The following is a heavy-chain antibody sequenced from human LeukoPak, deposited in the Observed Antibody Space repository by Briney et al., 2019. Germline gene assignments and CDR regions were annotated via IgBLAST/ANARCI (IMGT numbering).Heavy chain of an antibody. CDR3: ARGNYYDSSGFWDY. V-gene: IGHV4-59*01. CDR2: IYYSGST. Sequence: PSETLSLTCTVSGGSISSYYWSWIRQPPGKGLEWIGYIYYSGSTNYNPSPKSRVTISVDTSKNQFSLKLSSVTAADTAVYYCARGNYYDSSGFWDYWGQGTLVTVSS. D-gene: IGHD3-22*01. J-gene: IGHJ4*02. CDR1: GGSISSYY.